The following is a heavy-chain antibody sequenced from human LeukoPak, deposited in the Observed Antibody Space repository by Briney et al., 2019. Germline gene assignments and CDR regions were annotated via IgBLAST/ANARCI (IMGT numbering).Heavy chain of an antibody. D-gene: IGHD5-24*01. J-gene: IGHJ4*02. CDR3: AKSGYNRFDY. CDR1: GFTFSTYA. Sequence: GGSLRLSCAASGFTFSTYAMTWVRQAPGKGLEWVSLISGTGGSTYYADSVKGRFTISRDNSKNTLYLQMNSLRAEDTAVYYCAKSGYNRFDYWGQGTRVTVSS. V-gene: IGHV3-23*01. CDR2: ISGTGGST.